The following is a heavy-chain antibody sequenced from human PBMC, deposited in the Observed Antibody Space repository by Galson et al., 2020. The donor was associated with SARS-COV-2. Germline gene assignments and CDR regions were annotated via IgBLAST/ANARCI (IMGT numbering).Heavy chain of an antibody. J-gene: IGHJ5*02. CDR2: ITSYGDGS. Sequence: GGSLRLSCTAAGFTFSSYPMTWVRQAPGKGLEWVSAITSYGDGSYYADSMKGRFTISRDNSKNTLYLQMNSLRAEDTAMYYCAKGGIGALNPWGQGTLVTVSS. CDR3: AKGGIGALNP. CDR1: GFTFSSYP. D-gene: IGHD3-16*01. V-gene: IGHV3-23*01.